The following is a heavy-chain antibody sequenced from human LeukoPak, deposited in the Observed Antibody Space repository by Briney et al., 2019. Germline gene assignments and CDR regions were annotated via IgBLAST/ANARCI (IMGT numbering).Heavy chain of an antibody. CDR3: ARAGLELVRDYYMDV. V-gene: IGHV1-46*01. CDR1: GYTFTTYY. D-gene: IGHD3-10*01. Sequence: ASVKVSCKASGYTFTTYYMHWVRQAPGQGLEWMGIINPSGGSTSYAQKFQGRVTMTRDMSTSTVYMELSSLRSEDTAVYYCARAGLELVRDYYMDVWGKGTTVTISS. CDR2: INPSGGST. J-gene: IGHJ6*03.